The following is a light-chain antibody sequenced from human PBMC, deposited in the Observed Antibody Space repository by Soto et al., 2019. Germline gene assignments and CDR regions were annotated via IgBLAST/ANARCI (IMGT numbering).Light chain of an antibody. Sequence: SVLTQSPGTLSLSPGERATRSCRASQSVSSSYLAWYQQKPGQAPRLLIYGASTRATGIPARFSGSGSGTEFTLIISSLQSEDSAVYYCQQYNSWPGTFGQGTKVDIK. CDR2: GAS. CDR3: QQYNSWPGT. CDR1: QSVSSSY. V-gene: IGKV3-15*01. J-gene: IGKJ1*01.